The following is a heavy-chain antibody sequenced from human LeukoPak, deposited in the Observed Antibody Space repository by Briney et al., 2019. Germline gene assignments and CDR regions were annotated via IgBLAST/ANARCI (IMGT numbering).Heavy chain of an antibody. CDR2: LYYSGSA. CDR3: ARRYYDFWSGYARGAFDI. V-gene: IGHV4-39*07. Sequence: PSETLSLTCTVSGGSISSSRYYWAWLRQSPGKGLEWIGSLYYSGSAYYNPSLKSRVTISVDTSKNQFSLKLSSVTAADTAVYYCARRYYDFWSGYARGAFDIWGQGTMVTVSS. CDR1: GGSISSSRYY. D-gene: IGHD3-3*01. J-gene: IGHJ3*02.